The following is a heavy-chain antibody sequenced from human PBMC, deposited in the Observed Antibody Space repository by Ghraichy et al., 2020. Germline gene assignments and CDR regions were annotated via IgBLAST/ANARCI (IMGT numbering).Heavy chain of an antibody. J-gene: IGHJ6*02. Sequence: GGSLRLSCAASGFTFSSYDMHWVRQATGKGLEWVSAIGTAGDTYYPGSVKGRFTISRENAKNSLYLQMNSLRAGDTAVYYCARGLVVLPSEYYGMDVWGQGTTVTVSS. CDR3: ARGLVVLPSEYYGMDV. CDR2: IGTAGDT. CDR1: GFTFSSYD. V-gene: IGHV3-13*01. D-gene: IGHD2-15*01.